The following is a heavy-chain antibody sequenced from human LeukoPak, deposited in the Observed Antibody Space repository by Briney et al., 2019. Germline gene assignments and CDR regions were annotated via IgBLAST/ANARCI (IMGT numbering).Heavy chain of an antibody. V-gene: IGHV1-2*02. D-gene: IGHD3-3*01. J-gene: IGHJ5*02. CDR3: ARVSPAIFWSGYLNWFDP. CDR2: INPNSGGT. CDR1: GYTFTGYY. Sequence: ASVKVSCKASGYTFTGYYMHWVRQAPGQGLEWMGWINPNSGGTNYAQKFQGRVTMTRDTSISTAYMELSRLRSDDTAVYYCARVSPAIFWSGYLNWFDPWGQGTLVTVSS.